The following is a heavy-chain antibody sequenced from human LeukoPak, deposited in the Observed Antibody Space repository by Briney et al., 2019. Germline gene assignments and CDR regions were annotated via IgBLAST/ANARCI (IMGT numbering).Heavy chain of an antibody. V-gene: IGHV1-2*02. Sequence: ASVKVSCKASGYTFTDYYIHWVRRAPGQGLECMGWINPNSGGATYAPKFHGRLTMTRDTSISTAYMELSSLGSDDTAVYFCARDGILSTKNAFDIWGQGTMVTVSS. J-gene: IGHJ3*02. CDR3: ARDGILSTKNAFDI. D-gene: IGHD5/OR15-5a*01. CDR1: GYTFTDYY. CDR2: INPNSGGA.